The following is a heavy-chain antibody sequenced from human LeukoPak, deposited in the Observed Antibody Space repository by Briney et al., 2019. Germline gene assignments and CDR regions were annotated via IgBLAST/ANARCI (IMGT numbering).Heavy chain of an antibody. V-gene: IGHV3-53*01. Sequence: PGGSLRLSCAASGFTVSSNYMSWVRQAPGKGVEWVSVIYSRFSTYYADSVKLRFTISRDNSKNTLYLQMNSLRAEDTAVYYCASEWLRIDYWGQGTLVTVSS. CDR1: GFTVSSNY. J-gene: IGHJ4*02. CDR3: ASEWLRIDY. CDR2: IYSRFST. D-gene: IGHD5-12*01.